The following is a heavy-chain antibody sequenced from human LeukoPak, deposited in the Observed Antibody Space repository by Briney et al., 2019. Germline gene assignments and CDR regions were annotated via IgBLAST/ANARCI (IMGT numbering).Heavy chain of an antibody. V-gene: IGHV3-43*01. J-gene: IGHJ4*02. Sequence: PGGSLRLSCAASGFTFDDYTMHWVRQAPGKGLEWVSRMNGEGTTIDYADSVKGRFTVSRDYAKNTLFLQMNNLRTEDTALYFCATARNFRFEYWGQGSLVIVSA. CDR1: GFTFDDYT. CDR2: MNGEGTTI. D-gene: IGHD1-7*01. CDR3: ATARNFRFEY.